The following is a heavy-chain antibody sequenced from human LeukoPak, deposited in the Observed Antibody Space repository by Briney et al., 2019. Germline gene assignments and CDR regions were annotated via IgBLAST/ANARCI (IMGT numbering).Heavy chain of an antibody. D-gene: IGHD2-15*01. CDR2: ISYDAKYK. Sequence: GGSLRLSCAASGFTFSNYVMHWVRQAPGKGLEGVAVISYDAKYKYYADSLKGRVTISRDNSNNTLYLQMNSLGSEDTAVYYCARGRVVPATRLDYWGRGTLVTVSS. CDR3: ARGRVVPATRLDY. J-gene: IGHJ4*02. V-gene: IGHV3-30*04. CDR1: GFTFSNYV.